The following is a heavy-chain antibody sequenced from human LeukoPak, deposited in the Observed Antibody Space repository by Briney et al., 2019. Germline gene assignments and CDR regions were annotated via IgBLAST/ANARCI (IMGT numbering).Heavy chain of an antibody. V-gene: IGHV3-23*01. D-gene: IGHD1-26*01. CDR1: GFTFSSYA. J-gene: IGHJ5*02. CDR2: ISGSGGST. CDR3: AKGGGSYGFDP. Sequence: GGSLRLSCAASGFTFSSYAMSWVRQAPGKGLEWVSAISGSGGSTYYAGSVKGRFTISRDNSKNTLYLQMNSLRAEDTAVFYCAKGGGSYGFDPWGQGTLVTVSS.